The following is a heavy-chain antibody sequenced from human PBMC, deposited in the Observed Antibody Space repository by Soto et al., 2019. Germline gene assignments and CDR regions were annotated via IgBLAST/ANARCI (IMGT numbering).Heavy chain of an antibody. CDR1: GGSFSGYY. V-gene: IGHV4-34*01. CDR3: ARRGRLDY. CDR2: INHSGST. J-gene: IGHJ4*02. Sequence: QVQLQQGGAGLLKPSETLSLTCAVYGGSFSGYYWSWIRQPPGKGLEWIGEINHSGSTNYNPSLKSRVTISIDTSKTQFSLKLSSVTAADTAVYYCARRGRLDYWGQGTLVTVSS. D-gene: IGHD3-16*01.